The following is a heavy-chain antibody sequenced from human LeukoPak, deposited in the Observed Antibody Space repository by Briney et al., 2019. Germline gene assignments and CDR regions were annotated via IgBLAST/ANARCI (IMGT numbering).Heavy chain of an antibody. CDR1: GFTFSSYA. Sequence: GGSLRLSCAASGFTFSSYAMHWVRQAPCKGLEWVAVISHDGSNKYYADSVKGRFTISRDNSKNTLYLQMNSLRAEDTAVYYCAKGGYSSSLGDFDYWGQGTLVTVSS. J-gene: IGHJ4*02. CDR2: ISHDGSNK. D-gene: IGHD6-13*01. V-gene: IGHV3-30-3*01. CDR3: AKGGYSSSLGDFDY.